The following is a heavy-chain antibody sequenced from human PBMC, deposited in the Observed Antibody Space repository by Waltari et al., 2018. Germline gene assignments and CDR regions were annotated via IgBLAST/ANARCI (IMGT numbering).Heavy chain of an antibody. CDR3: ARHKGITILGRGGINWFDP. Sequence: QVQLQQWGAGLLKPSETLSLTCAVYGGSFSGYYWSWIRQPPGKGLEWIGEINHSGIPHYNPSLKSRVTISVDTSKNQFSLKLSSVTAADTAGDYCARHKGITILGRGGINWFDPWGQGTLVTVSS. CDR2: INHSGIP. V-gene: IGHV4-34*01. CDR1: GGSFSGYY. J-gene: IGHJ5*02. D-gene: IGHD3-3*01.